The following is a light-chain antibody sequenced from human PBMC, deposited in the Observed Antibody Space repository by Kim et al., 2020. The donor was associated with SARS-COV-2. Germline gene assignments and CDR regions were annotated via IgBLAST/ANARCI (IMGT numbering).Light chain of an antibody. J-gene: IGLJ3*02. CDR2: GKN. Sequence: ALGQTVRITCQGDSLSYYYASWYQQKPGQAPVLVIYGKNSRPSGIPDRFSGSSSGNTASLTITGAQAEDEADYYCNSRDSSGNYWVFGGGTQLTVL. CDR3: NSRDSSGNYWV. V-gene: IGLV3-19*01. CDR1: SLSYYY.